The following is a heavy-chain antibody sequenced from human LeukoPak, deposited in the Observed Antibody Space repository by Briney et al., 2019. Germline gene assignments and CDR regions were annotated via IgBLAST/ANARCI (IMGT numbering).Heavy chain of an antibody. J-gene: IGHJ4*02. Sequence: GRSLRLSCAASGFTFSSYGMHWVRQAPGKGLEWVAVISYDGSNKYYADSVKGRFTISRDNSENTLYLQMNSLRTEDTAVYYCAKGLRWFGEFYFNFFDHWGQGILVSVSP. CDR1: GFTFSSYG. CDR3: AKGLRWFGEFYFNFFDH. CDR2: ISYDGSNK. V-gene: IGHV3-30*18. D-gene: IGHD3-10*01.